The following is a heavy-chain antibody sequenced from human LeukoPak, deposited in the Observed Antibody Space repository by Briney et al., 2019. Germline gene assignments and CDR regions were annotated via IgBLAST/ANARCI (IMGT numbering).Heavy chain of an antibody. J-gene: IGHJ3*02. V-gene: IGHV3-48*03. Sequence: GGSLRLSCAAAEFSFSSYEMTWVRQTPGKGPEWLSYIDARGSRVVYADSVKGRFTISRDNTRNSLFLQMNSLRAEDTGIYYCAREKIAVFGDAFDIWGQGTRVTVSS. D-gene: IGHD3-16*01. CDR1: EFSFSSYE. CDR3: AREKIAVFGDAFDI. CDR2: IDARGSRV.